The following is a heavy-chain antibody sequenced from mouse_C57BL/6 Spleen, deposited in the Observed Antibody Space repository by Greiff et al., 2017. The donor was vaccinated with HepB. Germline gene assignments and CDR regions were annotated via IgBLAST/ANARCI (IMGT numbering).Heavy chain of an antibody. CDR2: FYPGSGSI. D-gene: IGHD2-2*01. CDR3: ARHEDIGYDGGYAMDY. J-gene: IGHJ4*01. Sequence: VQLQQSGAELVKPGASVKLSCKASGYTFTEYTIHWVKQRSGQGLEWIGWFYPGSGSIKYNEKFKDKATLTAAKSSSTVYMELSRLTSEDSAVYFCARHEDIGYDGGYAMDYWGQGTSVTVSS. CDR1: GYTFTEYT. V-gene: IGHV1-62-2*01.